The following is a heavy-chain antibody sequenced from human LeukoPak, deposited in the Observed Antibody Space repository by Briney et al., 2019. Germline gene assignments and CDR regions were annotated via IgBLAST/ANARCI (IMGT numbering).Heavy chain of an antibody. D-gene: IGHD4-11*01. V-gene: IGHV1-69*13. Sequence: ASVKVSCKASGGTFSSYAISWVRQAPGQGLEWMGGIIPIFGTANYAQKFQGRVTITADESTSTAYMELSSLRSEDTAVYYCARESLTTTPNYYYGMDVWGQGTTVTVSS. CDR1: GGTFSSYA. CDR3: ARESLTTTPNYYYGMDV. J-gene: IGHJ6*02. CDR2: IIPIFGTA.